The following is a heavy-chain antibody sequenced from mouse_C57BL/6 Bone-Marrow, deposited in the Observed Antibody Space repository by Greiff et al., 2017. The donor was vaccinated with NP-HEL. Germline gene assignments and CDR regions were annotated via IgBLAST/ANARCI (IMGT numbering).Heavy chain of an antibody. D-gene: IGHD1-1*02. Sequence: EVQGVESGGGLVKPGGSLKLSCAASGFTFSSYAMSWVRQTPEKRLEWVATISDGGSYTYYPDNVKGRFTISRDNAKNILYLQMSHLKSEDTAMYYCARGVLWSFAYWGQGTLVTVSA. V-gene: IGHV5-4*01. J-gene: IGHJ3*01. CDR2: ISDGGSYT. CDR3: ARGVLWSFAY. CDR1: GFTFSSYA.